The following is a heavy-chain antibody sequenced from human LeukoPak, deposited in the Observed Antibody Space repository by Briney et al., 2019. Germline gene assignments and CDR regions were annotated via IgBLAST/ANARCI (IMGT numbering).Heavy chain of an antibody. D-gene: IGHD6-6*01. CDR1: GGSISNYY. CDR3: ARDVRRSSSSSNSFYYYMDV. Sequence: SETLSLTCTVSGGSISNYYWSWIRQPAGKGLEWVGRMYASGSTSYNPSLNSRVTMSVDTSKNQFSLKLDSVTAADTAMYYSARDVRRSSSSSNSFYYYMDVWGKGTTVTVSS. J-gene: IGHJ6*03. V-gene: IGHV4-4*07. CDR2: MYASGST.